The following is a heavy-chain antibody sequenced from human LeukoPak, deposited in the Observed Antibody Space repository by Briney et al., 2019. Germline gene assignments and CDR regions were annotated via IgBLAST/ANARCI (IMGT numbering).Heavy chain of an antibody. J-gene: IGHJ4*02. CDR1: GGTFSSYA. V-gene: IGHV1-69*05. D-gene: IGHD2-15*01. Sequence: SVKVSCKASGGTFSSYAISWVRQAPGQGLEWMGGIIPIFGTANYAQKFQGRVTITTDESTSTAYMELSSLRPEDTAVYYCASCSGGSCYYFDYWGQGTLVTVSS. CDR3: ASCSGGSCYYFDY. CDR2: IIPIFGTA.